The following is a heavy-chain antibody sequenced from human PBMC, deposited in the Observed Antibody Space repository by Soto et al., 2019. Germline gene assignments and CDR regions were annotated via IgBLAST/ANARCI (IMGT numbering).Heavy chain of an antibody. Sequence: GGSLRLSCSASGFPISSYRMSWVRQAPGKGLEWVANVEQDGSEQYYVVSVKGRFTISRDNTKNSLFLQMNSLRAEDTATYYCARDNGNPKGRFDPWGLGTLVTVSS. D-gene: IGHD4-17*01. CDR3: ARDNGNPKGRFDP. J-gene: IGHJ5*02. CDR2: VEQDGSEQ. V-gene: IGHV3-7*01. CDR1: GFPISSYR.